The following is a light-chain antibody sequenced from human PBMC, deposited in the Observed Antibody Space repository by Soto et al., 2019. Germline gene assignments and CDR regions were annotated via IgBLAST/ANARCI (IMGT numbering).Light chain of an antibody. CDR1: SSNIGSNT. CDR2: SNN. V-gene: IGLV1-44*01. J-gene: IGLJ1*01. Sequence: SMLTEPPSASGNPGQRVTISCSGSSSNIGSNTVNWYQQLPGTAPKLLIYSNNQRPSGVPDRFSGSKSGTSASLAISGLQSEDEADYYCAAWDDSLTGFYVFGTGTKVTVL. CDR3: AAWDDSLTGFYV.